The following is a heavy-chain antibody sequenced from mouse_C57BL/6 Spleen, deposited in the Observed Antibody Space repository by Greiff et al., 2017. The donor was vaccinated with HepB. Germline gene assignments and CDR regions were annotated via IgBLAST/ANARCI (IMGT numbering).Heavy chain of an antibody. J-gene: IGHJ1*03. Sequence: EVQLQQSGPELVKPGASVKIPCKASGYTFTDYNMDWVKQSHGKSLEWIGDINPNNGGTIYNQKFKGKGTLTVDKSSSTAYMELRSLTSEDTAVYYCARHGSSYGYFDVWGTGTTVTVSS. CDR1: GYTFTDYN. CDR3: ARHGSSYGYFDV. CDR2: INPNNGGT. V-gene: IGHV1-18*01. D-gene: IGHD1-1*01.